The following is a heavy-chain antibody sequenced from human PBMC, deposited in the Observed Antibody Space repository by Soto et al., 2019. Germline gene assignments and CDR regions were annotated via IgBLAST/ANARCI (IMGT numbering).Heavy chain of an antibody. Sequence: QVQLVQSEAEVKKPGASVKVSCKASGYIFTNYGISWVRQAPGQGLEWMGWISAYSGHSSYPQKFQDRVTVTTDASTSTAYMDLRSLTSDDTAVYYRARDTYTTTTEMEYWGQGTLVTVS. CDR3: ARDTYTTTTEMEY. J-gene: IGHJ4*02. V-gene: IGHV1-18*01. CDR2: ISAYSGHS. CDR1: GYIFTNYG. D-gene: IGHD4-17*01.